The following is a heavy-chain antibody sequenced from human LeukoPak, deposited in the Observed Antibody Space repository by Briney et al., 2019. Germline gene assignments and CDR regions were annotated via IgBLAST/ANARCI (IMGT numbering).Heavy chain of an antibody. D-gene: IGHD3-16*02. CDR2: INHSGST. V-gene: IGHV4-34*01. J-gene: IGHJ4*02. CDR1: GGSFSGYY. Sequence: SETLSLTCAVYGGSFSGYYWSWIRQPPGKGLEWIGEINHSGSTYYNPSLKSRVTISVDTSKNQFSLKLSSVTAADTAVYYCATHSHYDYVWGSYRYAPNFDYWGQGTLVTVSS. CDR3: ATHSHYDYVWGSYRYAPNFDY.